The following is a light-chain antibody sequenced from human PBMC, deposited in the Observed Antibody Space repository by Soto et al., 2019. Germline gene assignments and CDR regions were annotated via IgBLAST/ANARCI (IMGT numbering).Light chain of an antibody. CDR3: CSYAGTYTVF. Sequence: QSVLTQPASVSGSPGQSITISCTGTSNDVGGNNYVSWYQHHPDTVPKLIIFGVSKRPSGVPDRFSGSKSGNTASLTISGLQAEDEADYFCCSYAGTYTVFFGGGTKLTVL. CDR1: SNDVGGNNY. CDR2: GVS. J-gene: IGLJ2*01. V-gene: IGLV2-11*01.